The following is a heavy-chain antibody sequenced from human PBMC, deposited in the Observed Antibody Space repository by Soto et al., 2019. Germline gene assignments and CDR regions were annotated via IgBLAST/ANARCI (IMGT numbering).Heavy chain of an antibody. CDR1: GFTFSNAW. Sequence: VGSLRLSCAASGFTFSNAWMNWVRQAPGKGLEWVGRIKSKTDGGTTDYAAPVKGRFTISRDDSKNTLYLQMNSLKTEDTAVYYCTTAVDYDFWSGAYYYYYGMDVWGQGTTVTVSS. V-gene: IGHV3-15*07. J-gene: IGHJ6*02. CDR2: IKSKTDGGTT. CDR3: TTAVDYDFWSGAYYYYYGMDV. D-gene: IGHD3-3*01.